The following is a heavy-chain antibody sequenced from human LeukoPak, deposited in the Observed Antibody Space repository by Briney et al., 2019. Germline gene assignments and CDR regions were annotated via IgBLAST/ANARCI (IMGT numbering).Heavy chain of an antibody. CDR2: IYYSGST. J-gene: IGHJ4*02. V-gene: IGHV4-39*07. D-gene: IGHD2-15*01. CDR1: GGSISSSSYY. CDR3: ASGSWMAPSDY. Sequence: SETLSLTCTVSGGSISSSSYYWGWIRQPPGKGLEWIGSIYYSGSTYYNPSLKSRVTISVDTSKNQFSLKLSSVTVADTAVYYCASGSWMAPSDYWGQGTLVTVSS.